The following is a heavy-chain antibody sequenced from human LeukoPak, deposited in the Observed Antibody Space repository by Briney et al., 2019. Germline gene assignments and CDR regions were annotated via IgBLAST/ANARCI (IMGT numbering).Heavy chain of an antibody. CDR3: ARLDCLSDECYNY. CDR2: INYSGRS. D-gene: IGHD2-21*01. V-gene: IGHV4-59*08. CDR1: GNSITSDF. J-gene: IGHJ4*02. Sequence: SETLSLTCIVSGNSITSDFWSWIRQSAGKGLEWIGYINYSGRSEYDPSLKSRVTISVDRSRKRVSLKMRSVTAADTAVYYCARLDCLSDECYNYWAVGALVTVSS.